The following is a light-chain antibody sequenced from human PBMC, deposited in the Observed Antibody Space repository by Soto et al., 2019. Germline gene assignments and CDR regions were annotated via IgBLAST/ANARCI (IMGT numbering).Light chain of an antibody. Sequence: DIQMTQSPSTLSASVGDTVTITCRASQNINRWLAWYQQRPGKAPNLLIHKASSLEGGVPSRFSGSAFGIEFTLYMGRLQRDGLGDYFCLQYNVFPLSFGGGTKMEI. CDR3: LQYNVFPLS. CDR2: KAS. CDR1: QNINRW. J-gene: IGKJ4*01. V-gene: IGKV1-5*03.